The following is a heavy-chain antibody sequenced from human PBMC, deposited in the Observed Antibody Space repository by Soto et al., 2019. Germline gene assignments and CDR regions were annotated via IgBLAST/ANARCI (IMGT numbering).Heavy chain of an antibody. CDR3: APEWNFAY. CDR1: GFTLSNAW. CDR2: IKNKFEGATT. J-gene: IGHJ4*02. Sequence: EVQLVESGGGLVKPGGSLRLSCAASGFTLSNAWVSWVRQAPGKGLEWVGRIKNKFEGATTDYAAPVKGRFTISRDDSKNMLYLQMSSLITDDTAVYYCAPEWNFAYWGQGTLVTVSS. D-gene: IGHD5-12*01. V-gene: IGHV3-15*01.